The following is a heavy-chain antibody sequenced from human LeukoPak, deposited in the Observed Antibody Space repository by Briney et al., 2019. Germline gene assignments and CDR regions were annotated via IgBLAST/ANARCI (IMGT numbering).Heavy chain of an antibody. Sequence: SETLSLTCTVSGGSISSYYWSWLRQPPGKGLEWLGYIYYSGSTNYNPSLKSRVTISVDTSKNQFSLKLSSVTAADTAVYYCARGYDYGDSYNWFDPWGQGTLVTVSS. V-gene: IGHV4-59*01. CDR3: ARGYDYGDSYNWFDP. J-gene: IGHJ5*02. D-gene: IGHD4-17*01. CDR1: GGSISSYY. CDR2: IYYSGST.